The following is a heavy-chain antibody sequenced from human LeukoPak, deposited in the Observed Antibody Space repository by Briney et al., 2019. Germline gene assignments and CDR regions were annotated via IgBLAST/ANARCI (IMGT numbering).Heavy chain of an antibody. CDR2: INHSGST. V-gene: IGHV4-34*01. J-gene: IGHJ6*03. Sequence: PSETLSLTCAVYGGSFSGYYWSWIRQPPGKGLEWIGEINHSGSTNYNPSLKSRVTISVDTSKNQFSLKLSSVTAADTAVYYCARGPSYYYYMDVWGKGTTVTVSS. CDR1: GGSFSGYY. CDR3: ARGPSYYYYMDV.